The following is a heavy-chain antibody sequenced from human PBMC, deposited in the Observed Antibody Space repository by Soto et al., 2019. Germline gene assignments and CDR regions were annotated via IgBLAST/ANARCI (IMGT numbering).Heavy chain of an antibody. CDR3: ARDRITRGTTVVVVLDY. J-gene: IGHJ4*02. Sequence: SVKVSCKASGGTFSSYAISWLRQAPGQGLEWMGGIIPIFGTANYAQKFQGRVTITADESTSTAYMELSSLRSEDTAVYYCARDRITRGTTVVVVLDYWGQGTLVTVSS. V-gene: IGHV1-69*13. CDR1: GGTFSSYA. D-gene: IGHD3-22*01. CDR2: IIPIFGTA.